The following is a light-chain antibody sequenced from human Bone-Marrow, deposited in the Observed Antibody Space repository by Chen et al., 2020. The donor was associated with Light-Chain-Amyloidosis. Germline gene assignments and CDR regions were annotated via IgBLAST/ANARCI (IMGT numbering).Light chain of an antibody. Sequence: QSALAQPTSASGSPGQSVTISCAGTSSDVGDYKYVSWYQQHPGKAPKLMIYEVSKRPSGVPDRFSGSKSGNTASLTVSGLQAEDEADYYCSSYAGSNNFVFGTGTKVTVL. CDR1: SSDVGDYKY. CDR2: EVS. J-gene: IGLJ1*01. CDR3: SSYAGSNNFV. V-gene: IGLV2-8*01.